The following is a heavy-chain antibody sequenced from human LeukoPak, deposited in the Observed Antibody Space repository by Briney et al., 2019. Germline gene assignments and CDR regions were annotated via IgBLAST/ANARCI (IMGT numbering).Heavy chain of an antibody. Sequence: GESLTLSCALSGLCFRNYWMGWVRPAAGGGVEWVANTKPDGSEEYYGGSVRGRSSPSRDNGNNLPDLEMNRLRVEDTAVYYCARDGGLHTNFDYWGQGTLLTVSS. CDR3: ARDGGLHTNFDY. D-gene: IGHD2-15*01. J-gene: IGHJ4*02. V-gene: IGHV3-7*01. CDR1: GLCFRNYW. CDR2: TKPDGSEE.